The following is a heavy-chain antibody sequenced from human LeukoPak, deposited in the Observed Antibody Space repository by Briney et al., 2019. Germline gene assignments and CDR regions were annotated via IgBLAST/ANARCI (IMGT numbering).Heavy chain of an antibody. Sequence: PGGSLRLSCAASGFTFSSYAMSWVRQAPGKGLEYVSAISSNGGSTYYANSVKGRFTISRDNSKNTLYLQMGSLRAEDMAVYYCARDRGPYYYGSPNAFDIWGQGTMVTVSS. CDR3: ARDRGPYYYGSPNAFDI. J-gene: IGHJ3*02. V-gene: IGHV3-64*01. CDR1: GFTFSSYA. D-gene: IGHD3-10*01. CDR2: ISSNGGST.